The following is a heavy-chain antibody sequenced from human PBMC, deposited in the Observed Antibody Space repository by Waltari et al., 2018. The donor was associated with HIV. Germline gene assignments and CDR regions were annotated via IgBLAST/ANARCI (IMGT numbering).Heavy chain of an antibody. CDR1: GYIFTNYG. V-gene: IGHV1-18*01. J-gene: IGHJ6*02. Sequence: QVHLVQSGAAVKMPGASVRVSCKTSGYIFTNYGVSWVRQAPGQGLEWLGWISGYNANTNYAQRLQGRVTLTTDTSTSTAYMELRSLRSDDTAVYYCARGLGGSYYYGVDVWGQGTTVTGS. CDR2: ISGYNANT. CDR3: ARGLGGSYYYGVDV.